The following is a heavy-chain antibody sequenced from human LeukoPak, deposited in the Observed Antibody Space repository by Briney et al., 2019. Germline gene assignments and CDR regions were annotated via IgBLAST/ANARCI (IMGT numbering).Heavy chain of an antibody. J-gene: IGHJ4*02. CDR1: GFTFSNYG. CDR3: ARLGIITAAGSNDY. CDR2: ISTSSSTI. V-gene: IGHV3-48*04. Sequence: PGGSLRLSCAASGFTFSNYGMNWVRQAPGKGLEWVSYISTSSSTIYYADSVKGRFTISRDNAKNSLYLHMNSLRAEDTAVYYCARLGIITAAGSNDYWGQGTLVTVSS. D-gene: IGHD6-13*01.